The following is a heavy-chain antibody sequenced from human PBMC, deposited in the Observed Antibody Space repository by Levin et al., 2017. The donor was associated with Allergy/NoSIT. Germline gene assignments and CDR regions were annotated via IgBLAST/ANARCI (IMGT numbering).Heavy chain of an antibody. CDR3: AHRRRYSNSWAFDP. CDR2: IYWDDDK. J-gene: IGHJ5*02. CDR1: GFSLSTSGVG. D-gene: IGHD6-13*01. Sequence: TLSLTCTFSGFSLSTSGVGVGWIRQPPGKALEWLALIYWDDDKRYSPSLKSRLTITKDTSKNQVVLTMTNMDPVDTATYYCAHRRRYSNSWAFDPWGQGTLVTVSS. V-gene: IGHV2-5*02.